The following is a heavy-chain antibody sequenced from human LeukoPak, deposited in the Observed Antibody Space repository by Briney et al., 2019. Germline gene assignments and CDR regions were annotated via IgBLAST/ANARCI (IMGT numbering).Heavy chain of an antibody. J-gene: IGHJ6*02. CDR2: IVVGSGNT. CDR3: AADRPRVGGSFDYYYYYGMDV. V-gene: IGHV1-58*02. CDR1: GFTFTSSA. D-gene: IGHD1-26*01. Sequence: ASVKVSCKASGFTFTSSAMQWVRQARGQRLEWIGWIVVGSGNTNYAQKFQERVTITSDMSTSTAYLELSSLRSEDTAVYYCAADRPRVGGSFDYYYYYGMDVWGQGTTVTVSS.